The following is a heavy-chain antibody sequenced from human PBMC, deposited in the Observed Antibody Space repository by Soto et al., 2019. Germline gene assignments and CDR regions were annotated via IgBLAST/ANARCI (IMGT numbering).Heavy chain of an antibody. CDR2: INSDGSST. CDR3: ARTNREYCSGGSCYSAGFDFDY. Sequence: GGSLRLSCAASGFTFSSYWMHWVRQAPGKGLVWVSRINSDGSSTSYADSVKGRFTISRDNAKNTLYLQMNSLRAEDTAVYYCARTNREYCSGGSCYSAGFDFDYWGQGTLVTVSS. V-gene: IGHV3-74*01. D-gene: IGHD2-15*01. J-gene: IGHJ4*02. CDR1: GFTFSSYW.